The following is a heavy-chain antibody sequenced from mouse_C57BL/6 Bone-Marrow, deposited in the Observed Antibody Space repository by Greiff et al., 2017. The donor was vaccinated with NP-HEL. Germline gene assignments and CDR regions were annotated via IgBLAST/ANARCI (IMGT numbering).Heavy chain of an antibody. Sequence: EVQGVESGGGLVQPGGSLKLSCAASGFTFSDYYMYWVRQTPEKRLEWVAYISNGGGSTYYPDTVKGRFTISRDNAKNTLYLQMSRLKSEDTAMYYCARHETGTGAYWGQGTLVTVSA. CDR1: GFTFSDYY. V-gene: IGHV5-12*01. D-gene: IGHD4-1*01. J-gene: IGHJ3*01. CDR2: ISNGGGST. CDR3: ARHETGTGAY.